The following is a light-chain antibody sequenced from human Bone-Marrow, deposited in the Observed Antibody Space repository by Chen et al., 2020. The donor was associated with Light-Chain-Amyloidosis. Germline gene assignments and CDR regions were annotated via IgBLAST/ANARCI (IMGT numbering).Light chain of an antibody. CDR1: ALPKKH. CDR2: GDT. Sequence: SYELTQPPSVSVSPGQAARITCSGDALPKKHAYWYQQKSGQAPVLFSYGDTKRPSGIPERFPAATSDKRATSTISGAQVADESDYYCSSTDDSGHRYVFGTGTKVPFL. V-gene: IGLV3-10*01. CDR3: SSTDDSGHRYV. J-gene: IGLJ1*01.